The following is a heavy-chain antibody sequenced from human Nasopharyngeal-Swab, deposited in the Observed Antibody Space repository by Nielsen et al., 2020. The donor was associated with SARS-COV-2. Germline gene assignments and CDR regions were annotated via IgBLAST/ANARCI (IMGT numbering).Heavy chain of an antibody. CDR2: IYYSGST. CDR3: ATSTISNLYYYYGMDV. CDR1: GGSISSYY. Sequence: SETLSLTCTVSGGSISSYYWSWIRQPPGKGLEWIGYIYYSGSTNYNPSLKSRVTISVDTSKNQFSLKLSSVTAADTAVYYCATSTISNLYYYYGMDVWGQGTTVTFSS. D-gene: IGHD3-9*01. J-gene: IGHJ6*02. V-gene: IGHV4-59*01.